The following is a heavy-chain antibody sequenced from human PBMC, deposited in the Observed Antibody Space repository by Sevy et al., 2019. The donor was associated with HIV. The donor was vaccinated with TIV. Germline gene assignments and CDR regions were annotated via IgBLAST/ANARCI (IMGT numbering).Heavy chain of an antibody. D-gene: IGHD2-21*01. CDR1: GFSYSSYD. Sequence: GGSLRLSCAASGFSYSSYDMHWVHQAPGKGLEWVAYIQYDGSNKDYADSVKGRFTISRDNSKNTLDLQMNSLRVEDTAVYYCVKEGGGEGGDHWGQGTLVTVSS. V-gene: IGHV3-30*02. J-gene: IGHJ4*02. CDR3: VKEGGGEGGDH. CDR2: IQYDGSNK.